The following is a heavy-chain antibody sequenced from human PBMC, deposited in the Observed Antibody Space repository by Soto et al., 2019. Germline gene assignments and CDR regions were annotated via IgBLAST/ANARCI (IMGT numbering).Heavy chain of an antibody. D-gene: IGHD1-26*01. CDR1: GYTFTGYY. Sequence: ASVKVSCKASGYTFTGYYMHWVRQAPGQGLEWMGWINPNSGGTNYAQKFQGRVTMTRDTSISTAYMELSRLRSDDTAVYYCARVRGGSYERYYFAYWGQGTLVTVSS. CDR3: ARVRGGSYERYYFAY. V-gene: IGHV1-2*02. J-gene: IGHJ4*02. CDR2: INPNSGGT.